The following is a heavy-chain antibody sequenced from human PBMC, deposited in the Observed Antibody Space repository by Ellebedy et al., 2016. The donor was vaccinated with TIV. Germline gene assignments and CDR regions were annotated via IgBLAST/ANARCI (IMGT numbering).Heavy chain of an antibody. V-gene: IGHV3-23*01. J-gene: IGHJ5*02. CDR1: GFTFSTYA. D-gene: IGHD4-11*01. CDR2: ISGSAGNK. Sequence: GGSLRLXXAASGFTFSTYAMSWVRQAPGKGLECVSGISGSAGNKSYADSVKGRFTISRDNSKNSLYLQMNSLRDEDTAVYYCARPSATTGRNWWFDPWGQGTLVTVSS. CDR3: ARPSATTGRNWWFDP.